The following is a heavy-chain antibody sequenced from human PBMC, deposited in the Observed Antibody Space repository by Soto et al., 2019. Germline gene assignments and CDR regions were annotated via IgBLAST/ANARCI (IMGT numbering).Heavy chain of an antibody. J-gene: IGHJ4*02. Sequence: VQLLESGGGLVQPGGSLRLSCAASGFTFSSYAMSWVRQAPGKGLEWVSAISGSGGSTYYADSVKGRFTISRDNSKNTLYLQMTSLRAEDTAVYYCAKDRTIFGVVHLFDYWGQGTLVTVSS. CDR3: AKDRTIFGVVHLFDY. CDR1: GFTFSSYA. D-gene: IGHD3-3*01. V-gene: IGHV3-23*01. CDR2: ISGSGGST.